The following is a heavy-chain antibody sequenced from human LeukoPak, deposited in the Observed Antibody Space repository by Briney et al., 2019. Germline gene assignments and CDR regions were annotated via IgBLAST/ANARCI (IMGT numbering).Heavy chain of an antibody. D-gene: IGHD3-3*01. J-gene: IGHJ4*02. CDR3: AKERSGDPGGEEVFGAAPYDY. V-gene: IGHV3-48*03. CDR2: MSRGGITI. Sequence: PGGSLRLSCAASGFNFSNYEMTWIRQAPGRGLEWISAMSRGGITIYYADSVKGRFTISRDDARNSVFLQMTSLRPDDTAIYYCAKERSGDPGGEEVFGAAPYDYWGQGALVIVSS. CDR1: GFNFSNYE.